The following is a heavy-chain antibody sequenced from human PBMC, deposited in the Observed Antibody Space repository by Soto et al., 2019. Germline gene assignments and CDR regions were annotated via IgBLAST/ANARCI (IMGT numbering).Heavy chain of an antibody. V-gene: IGHV1-18*01. CDR1: GYTFTRYG. Sequence: ASVKVSCKASGYTFTRYGISWVRQAPGQGLEWMGWISGYNGDTNYAQKFQGRVSMTIDTSTTTAYMELRSLRSDDTAVYYCARTGPPVDYWGQGTLVTVSS. J-gene: IGHJ4*02. CDR3: ARTGPPVDY. CDR2: ISGYNGDT.